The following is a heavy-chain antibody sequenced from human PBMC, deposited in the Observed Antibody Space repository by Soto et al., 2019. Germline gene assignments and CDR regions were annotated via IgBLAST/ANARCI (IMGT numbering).Heavy chain of an antibody. Sequence: EVQLVESGGGLVQPGGSLRLACVASGFTFTGYWMHWVRQAPGKGLVWVSRINSDGSSTRYADSVKGRFTIYSDNDKKTLYLKMNSLGVEDTAVYCCKGYHLIKSDVFDIWGQGTMVTVSS. V-gene: IGHV3-74*01. CDR3: KGYHLIKSDVFDI. CDR2: INSDGSST. J-gene: IGHJ3*02. D-gene: IGHD2-2*01. CDR1: GFTFTGYW.